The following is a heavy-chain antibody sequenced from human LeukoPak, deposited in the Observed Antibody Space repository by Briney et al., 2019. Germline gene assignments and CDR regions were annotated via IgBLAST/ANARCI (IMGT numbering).Heavy chain of an antibody. Sequence: SETLSLTCAVYGGSFSGCYWSWIRQPPGKGLEWIGEINHSGSTNYNPSLKSRVTISVDTSKNQFSLKLSSVTAADTAVYYCARGRITIFGARPFDYWGQGTLVTVSS. CDR2: INHSGST. J-gene: IGHJ4*02. CDR1: GGSFSGCY. CDR3: ARGRITIFGARPFDY. V-gene: IGHV4-34*01. D-gene: IGHD3-3*01.